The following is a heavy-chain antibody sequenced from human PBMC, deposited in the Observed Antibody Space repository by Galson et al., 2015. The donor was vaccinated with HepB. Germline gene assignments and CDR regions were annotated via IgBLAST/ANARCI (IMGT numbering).Heavy chain of an antibody. CDR1: GFTFGSYW. Sequence: SLRLSCAASGFTFGSYWMSWVRQAPGKGLEWVATIKQDGSERNYVDSEKGRFTISRDNAKNSMYLQMNSLRVDDTAVYYCARDNGTIDHYFFDYWGQGTLVPVSS. V-gene: IGHV3-7*03. J-gene: IGHJ4*02. CDR3: ARDNGTIDHYFFDY. CDR2: IKQDGSER. D-gene: IGHD2-8*01.